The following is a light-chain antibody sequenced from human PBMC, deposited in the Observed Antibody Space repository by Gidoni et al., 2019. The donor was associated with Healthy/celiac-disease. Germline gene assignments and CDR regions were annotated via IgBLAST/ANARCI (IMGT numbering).Light chain of an antibody. CDR2: DAS. J-gene: IGKJ3*01. Sequence: VLSPSPATLSLSPGARATLSCRASQSVSSYLAWYQQKPGQAPRLLIYDASNRATGIPARFSGSGSGADFTLTISSLEPEDFAVYYCQQRSNWPPVLTFGPGTKVDIK. V-gene: IGKV3-11*01. CDR1: QSVSSY. CDR3: QQRSNWPPVLT.